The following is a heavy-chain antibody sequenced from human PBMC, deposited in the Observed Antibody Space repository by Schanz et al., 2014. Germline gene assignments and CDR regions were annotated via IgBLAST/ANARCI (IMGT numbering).Heavy chain of an antibody. Sequence: QVQLVQSGAEVKKPGASVKVSCKASGYTFTSYGISWVRQAPGQGPEWMGWISDYNADTKYAQKVQGRVTMTTDTSTSTAYMELRSLRSDDTAVYYCAGATYSSNWRSYFFYGLDVWGQGTTVTVSS. V-gene: IGHV1-18*04. D-gene: IGHD6-13*01. CDR1: GYTFTSYG. CDR2: ISDYNADT. J-gene: IGHJ6*02. CDR3: AGATYSSNWRSYFFYGLDV.